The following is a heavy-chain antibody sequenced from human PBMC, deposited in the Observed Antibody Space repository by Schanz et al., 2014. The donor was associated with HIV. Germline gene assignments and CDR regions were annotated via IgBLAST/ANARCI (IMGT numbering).Heavy chain of an antibody. CDR3: ARENILEMETRYYYYHGMDV. D-gene: IGHD1-1*01. J-gene: IGHJ6*02. CDR2: IWYDGRKK. Sequence: QVQLVESGGGVVQPGRSLRLSCAASGITFSTSGMHWVRQAPGKGLEWAAVIWYDGRKKYSADSVKGRFTISRDNSKKTLYLQMNNLRAEDTAVYYCARENILEMETRYYYYHGMDVWGQGTTVSVSS. V-gene: IGHV3-33*01. CDR1: GITFSTSG.